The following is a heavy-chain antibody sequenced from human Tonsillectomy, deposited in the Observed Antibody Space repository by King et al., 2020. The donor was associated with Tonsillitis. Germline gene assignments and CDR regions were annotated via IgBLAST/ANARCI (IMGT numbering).Heavy chain of an antibody. CDR3: ARGVGMTTVTTCAY. J-gene: IGHJ4*02. V-gene: IGHV3-30-3*01. CDR1: GFTFSSYA. CDR2: ISYDGSNK. D-gene: IGHD4-17*01. Sequence: QLVQSGGGVVQPGRSLRLSCAASGFTFSSYAMHWVRQAPGKGLEWVAVISYDGSNKYYADSVKGRFTISRDNSKNALYLQMNSLRAEDTAGYYCARGVGMTTVTTCAYWGQGTLVTVSS.